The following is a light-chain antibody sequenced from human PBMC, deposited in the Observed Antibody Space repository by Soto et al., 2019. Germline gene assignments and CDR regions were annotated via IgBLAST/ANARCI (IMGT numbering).Light chain of an antibody. CDR2: DAS. V-gene: IGKV3-11*01. Sequence: EIVLTQSPATLSLSPGERATHSCRASQSVSSYLAWYQQKPGQAPRLLIYDASNRATGIPARFSGSGSETDFTLTISSLEPEDFAVYYCQQRSNWPPYTFGQGTKLEIK. CDR1: QSVSSY. CDR3: QQRSNWPPYT. J-gene: IGKJ2*01.